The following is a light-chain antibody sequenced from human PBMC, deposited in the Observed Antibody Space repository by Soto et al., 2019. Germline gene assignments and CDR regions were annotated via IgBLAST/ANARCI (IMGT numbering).Light chain of an antibody. CDR1: QSVSSSY. CDR2: GAS. Sequence: EIVLTKSPGTLSLSPGERATLSCRASQSVSSSYLAWYQQKPGQAPRLLIYGASSRATGIPDRFSGSWSGTDFTFTISRLEPEDFAVYYCQQYGSSPRITFGQGTRLEIK. J-gene: IGKJ5*01. V-gene: IGKV3-20*01. CDR3: QQYGSSPRIT.